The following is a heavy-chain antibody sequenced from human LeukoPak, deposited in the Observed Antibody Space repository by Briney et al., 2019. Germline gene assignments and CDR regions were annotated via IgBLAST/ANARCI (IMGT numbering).Heavy chain of an antibody. CDR3: ARHFGGSYYDDY. V-gene: IGHV5-10-1*01. D-gene: IGHD1-26*01. CDR1: GYSFTSYW. CDR2: IDPDDSYT. J-gene: IGHJ4*02. Sequence: PGESLRICCKGAGYSFTSYWISWVRQMGGKVLECMGRIDPDDSYTNYSPSFQGHVTISGDKSISTAYLQWSSLKASDTAMYYCARHFGGSYYDDYWGQGTLVSVSS.